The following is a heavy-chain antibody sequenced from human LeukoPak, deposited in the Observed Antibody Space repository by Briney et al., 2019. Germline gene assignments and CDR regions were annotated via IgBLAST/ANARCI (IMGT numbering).Heavy chain of an antibody. CDR1: GFTFSDYY. Sequence: GGSLRLSCAASGFTFSDYYMSWICQAPGKGLEWVSYISSSGSTIYYADSVKGRFTISRDNAENSLYLQMNSLRAEDTAVYYRARATVTYYYDSSGYYTHPYYYYYGMDVWGQGTTVTVSS. D-gene: IGHD3-22*01. CDR3: ARATVTYYYDSSGYYTHPYYYYYGMDV. V-gene: IGHV3-11*04. J-gene: IGHJ6*02. CDR2: ISSSGSTI.